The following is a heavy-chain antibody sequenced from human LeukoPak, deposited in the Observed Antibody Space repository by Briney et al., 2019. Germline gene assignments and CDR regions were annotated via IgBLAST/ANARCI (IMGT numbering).Heavy chain of an antibody. J-gene: IGHJ4*02. CDR1: GYTFTGYY. CDR3: ARQRDIVVVPAAMLDY. D-gene: IGHD2-2*01. Sequence: ASVKVSCKASGYTFTGYYMHWVRQAPGQGLEWMGWINPNSGGTNYAQKFQGRVTMTRDTSISTAYMELSRLRSDDTAVYYCARQRDIVVVPAAMLDYWGQGTLVTVSS. V-gene: IGHV1-2*02. CDR2: INPNSGGT.